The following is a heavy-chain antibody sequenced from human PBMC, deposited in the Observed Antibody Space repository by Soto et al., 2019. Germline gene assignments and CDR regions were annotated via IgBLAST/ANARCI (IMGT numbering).Heavy chain of an antibody. CDR2: IFYSGST. CDR1: GGSISSSSSY. Sequence: SETLSLTCTVSGGSISSSSSYCGWIRQPPGKGLEWIGSIFYSGSTYYNPSLESRVTISVDTSKNQFSLKLSSVTAADTAVYYCARDPAFSKFGYYFDYWGQGTLVTVSS. V-gene: IGHV4-39*07. CDR3: ARDPAFSKFGYYFDY. J-gene: IGHJ4*02. D-gene: IGHD3-10*02.